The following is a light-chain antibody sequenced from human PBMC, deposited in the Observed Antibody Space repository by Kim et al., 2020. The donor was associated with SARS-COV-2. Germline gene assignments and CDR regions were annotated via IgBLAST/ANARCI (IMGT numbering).Light chain of an antibody. CDR1: SGSIASNY. Sequence: NFMLTQPHSVSESPGKTVTTSCTGSSGSIASNYVQWYQQRPGSAPTTVIYEDNQRPSGVPDRFSGSIDSSSNSASLTISGLKTEDEADYYCQSYDSSNLNWVFGGGTQLTVL. CDR2: EDN. J-gene: IGLJ3*02. CDR3: QSYDSSNLNWV. V-gene: IGLV6-57*02.